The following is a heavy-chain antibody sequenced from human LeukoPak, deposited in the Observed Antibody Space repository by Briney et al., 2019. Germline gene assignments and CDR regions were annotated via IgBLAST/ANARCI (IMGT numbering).Heavy chain of an antibody. Sequence: GGSLRLSCAASGFAFSGYGMSWVRQAPGKGLEWVSGISSSGSSTYYADSVKGRFTISRDNSKNTLYLQMNSLRGEDTAIYFCSKGPEYSSTWKVFHFWGQGTLVTVSP. CDR3: SKGPEYSSTWKVFHF. CDR2: ISSSGSST. J-gene: IGHJ4*02. CDR1: GFAFSGYG. D-gene: IGHD6-13*01. V-gene: IGHV3-23*01.